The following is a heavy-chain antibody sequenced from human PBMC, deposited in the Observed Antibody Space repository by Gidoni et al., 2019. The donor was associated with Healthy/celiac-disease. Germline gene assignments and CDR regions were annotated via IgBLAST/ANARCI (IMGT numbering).Heavy chain of an antibody. D-gene: IGHD2-2*02. V-gene: IGHV4-34*01. CDR1: GGSFSGYY. J-gene: IGHJ3*02. CDR2: INHSGST. Sequence: QVQLQQWGAGLLKPSETLSLTCAVYGGSFSGYYWSWIRQPPGKGLEWIGEINHSGSTNYNPSLKSRVTISVDTSKNQFSLKLSSVTAADTAVYYCARGRPKIIVPAAIRRAFDIWGQGTMVTVSS. CDR3: ARGRPKIIVPAAIRRAFDI.